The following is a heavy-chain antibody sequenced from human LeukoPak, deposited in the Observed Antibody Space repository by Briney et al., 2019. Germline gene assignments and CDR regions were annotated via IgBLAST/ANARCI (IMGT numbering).Heavy chain of an antibody. D-gene: IGHD1-26*01. J-gene: IGHJ4*02. CDR3: ANAASYSVDY. Sequence: PSETLSLTCTVSGGPISSYYWSWIRQPPGKGLEWIGYIYYSGSTNYNPSLKSRVTISVDTSKNQFSLKLSSVTAADTAVYYCANAASYSVDYWGQGTLVTVSS. V-gene: IGHV4-59*01. CDR1: GGPISSYY. CDR2: IYYSGST.